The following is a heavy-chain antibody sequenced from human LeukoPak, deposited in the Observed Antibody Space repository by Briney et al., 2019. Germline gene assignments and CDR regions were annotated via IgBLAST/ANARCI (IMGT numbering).Heavy chain of an antibody. CDR2: IYYSGST. CDR1: GGSISSGDYY. D-gene: IGHD5-18*01. V-gene: IGHV4-30-4*01. J-gene: IGHJ4*02. CDR3: ARANPDTAMVTDY. Sequence: SETLSLTCTVSGGSISSGDYYWSWIRQPPGKGLEWIGYIYYSGSTYYNPSLKSRVTISVDTSKNQFSLKLSSVTAADTAVYYCARANPDTAMVTDYWGQGTLVTVSS.